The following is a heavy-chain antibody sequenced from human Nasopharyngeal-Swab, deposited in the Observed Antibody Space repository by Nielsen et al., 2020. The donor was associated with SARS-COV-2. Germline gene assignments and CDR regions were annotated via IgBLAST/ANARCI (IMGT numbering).Heavy chain of an antibody. CDR3: AKNQLLIYDVFNL. D-gene: IGHD2-2*01. CDR1: GFSFSSYL. J-gene: IGHJ3*01. Sequence: GSLRLSCASSGFSFSSYLLCLVRQAPGKVLEWVANIKQDGSEKYSLDSVKGLFTISRDNDKNSLYLQMNSLRAEDTALYYCAKNQLLIYDVFNLWGQGTMGNVSS. V-gene: IGHV3-7*03. CDR2: IKQDGSEK.